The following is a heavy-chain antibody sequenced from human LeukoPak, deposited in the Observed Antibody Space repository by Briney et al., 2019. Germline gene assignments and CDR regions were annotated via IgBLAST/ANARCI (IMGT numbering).Heavy chain of an antibody. D-gene: IGHD6-13*01. Sequence: SQTLSLTCAISGDSVSSNSAAWNWIRQSPSRGLEWLGRTYYRSKWYNDYAVSVKSRITINPDTSKNQFSLQLNSVTPEDTAVYYCARDLVYIAAAGSYFDYWGQGTLVTVSS. J-gene: IGHJ4*02. CDR2: TYYRSKWYN. CDR1: GDSVSSNSAA. V-gene: IGHV6-1*01. CDR3: ARDLVYIAAAGSYFDY.